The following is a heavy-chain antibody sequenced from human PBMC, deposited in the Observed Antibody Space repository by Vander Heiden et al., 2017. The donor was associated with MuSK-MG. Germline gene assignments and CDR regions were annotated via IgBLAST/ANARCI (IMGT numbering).Heavy chain of an antibody. V-gene: IGHV3-21*01. CDR3: ARNRGLLEEALDL. CDR2: ISSRSSFI. Sequence: EVQLVESGGGLVKPGGSLRLSCAASDFIFSDYSLNWVRQAPGRGLEWVSFISSRSSFIYYADSVKGRFTISRDNAKKSVYLEMNSLRAEDTAVYYCARNRGLLEEALDLWGPGTMGTVS. CDR1: DFIFSDYS. J-gene: IGHJ3*01.